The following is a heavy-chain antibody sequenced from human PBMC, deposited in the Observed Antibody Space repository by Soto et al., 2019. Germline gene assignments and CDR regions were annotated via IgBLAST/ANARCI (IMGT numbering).Heavy chain of an antibody. CDR3: ARDSPVAVAGNVDF. J-gene: IGHJ4*02. CDR1: GDTFATFG. D-gene: IGHD6-19*01. CDR2: ISGYNGKT. V-gene: IGHV1-18*01. Sequence: ASVKVSCTASGDTFATFGLSWVRQAPGQGLEWMGWISGYNGKTDYAQKFQGRVTLTTDTSTSTAYMQLWSLRYDDTAVYYCARDSPVAVAGNVDFWGQGTLVTVSS.